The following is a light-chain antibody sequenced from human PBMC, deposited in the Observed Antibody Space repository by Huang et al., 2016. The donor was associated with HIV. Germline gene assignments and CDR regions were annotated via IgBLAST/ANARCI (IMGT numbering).Light chain of an antibody. Sequence: EIVLTQSPATLYLSPGERATLSCGATQTFRNRFLAWFQQKPGLAPRLLIYDASVRATGIPERCSGSGSGTDFTLTINRLEPEDFAVYYCQQYGDSSYSFGQGTKLQIK. CDR2: DAS. V-gene: IGKV3D-20*01. CDR1: QTFRNRF. CDR3: QQYGDSSYS. J-gene: IGKJ2*01.